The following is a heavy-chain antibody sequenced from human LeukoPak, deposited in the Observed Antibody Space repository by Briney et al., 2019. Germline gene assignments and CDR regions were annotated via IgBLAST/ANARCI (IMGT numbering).Heavy chain of an antibody. V-gene: IGHV3-21*01. D-gene: IGHD6-6*01. CDR3: ARIPRHSSSYPY. CDR1: GFTFSSYS. CDR2: ISSSSSYI. J-gene: IGHJ4*02. Sequence: GGSLRLSCAASGFTFSSYSMNWVRQAPGKGLEWVSSISSSSSYIYYADSVKGRFTISRDNAKNSLYLQMNSLRAEDTAVYYCARIPRHSSSYPYWGQGTLVTVSS.